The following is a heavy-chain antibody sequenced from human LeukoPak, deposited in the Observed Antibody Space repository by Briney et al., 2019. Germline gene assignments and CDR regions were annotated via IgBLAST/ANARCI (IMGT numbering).Heavy chain of an antibody. D-gene: IGHD3-22*01. Sequence: GGSLRLSCAASGFTFSTYAMTWVRQAPGKGLEWVSTINSGGSTYYADSVKGRFTISRDNSKNTLYLQTSRLRAEDTAVYYCTKLRGSSDYYGTFDYWGQGTLVTVSS. J-gene: IGHJ4*02. V-gene: IGHV3-23*01. CDR3: TKLRGSSDYYGTFDY. CDR1: GFTFSTYA. CDR2: INSGGST.